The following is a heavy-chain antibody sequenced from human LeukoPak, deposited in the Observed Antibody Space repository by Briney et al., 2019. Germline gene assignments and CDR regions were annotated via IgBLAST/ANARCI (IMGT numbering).Heavy chain of an antibody. CDR1: GFTFSSYA. J-gene: IGHJ4*02. CDR2: ISGSGGST. CDR3: AKDRSAFDWLLANY. D-gene: IGHD3-9*01. V-gene: IGHV3-23*01. Sequence: PGASLRLSCAASGFTFSSYAMCWVRQAPGKGLEWVSAISGSGGSTYYADSVKGRFTISRDNSKNTLYLQMNSLRAEDTAVYYCAKDRSAFDWLLANYWGQGTLVTVSS.